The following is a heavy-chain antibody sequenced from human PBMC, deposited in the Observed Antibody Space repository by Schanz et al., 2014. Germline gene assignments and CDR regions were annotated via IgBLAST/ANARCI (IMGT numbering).Heavy chain of an antibody. CDR3: VSPIMWFGESSPG. D-gene: IGHD3-10*01. Sequence: EVRLVESGGGFVQSGGSLRLSCAASGFTFSAHSMNWVRQGPGTRLEWLSYMSGSGDVIYYADSVKGRFTVSRDNAKNSMVLQMNSLRDEDTGVYYCVSPIMWFGESSPGWGPGTLVTVSS. V-gene: IGHV3-48*02. CDR2: MSGSGDVI. J-gene: IGHJ4*02. CDR1: GFTFSAHS.